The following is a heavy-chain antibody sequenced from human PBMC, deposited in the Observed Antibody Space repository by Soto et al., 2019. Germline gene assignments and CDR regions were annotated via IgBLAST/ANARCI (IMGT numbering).Heavy chain of an antibody. CDR1: GFTFSSYE. CDR2: ISSSGSTI. Sequence: PGGSLRLSCAASGFTFSSYEMNWVRQAPGKGLEWVSYISSSGSTIYYADSVKGRFTISRDNAKNSLYLQMNSLRAEDTAVYYCAREGGVEALIAPFDYWGQGTLVTVSS. V-gene: IGHV3-48*03. J-gene: IGHJ4*02. CDR3: AREGGVEALIAPFDY. D-gene: IGHD6-13*01.